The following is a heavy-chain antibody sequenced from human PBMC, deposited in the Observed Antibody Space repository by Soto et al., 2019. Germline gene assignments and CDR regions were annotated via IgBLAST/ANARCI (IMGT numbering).Heavy chain of an antibody. D-gene: IGHD2-15*01. V-gene: IGHV3-30*18. CDR1: GFTFSSYG. Sequence: QVQLVESGGGVVQPGRSLRLSCAASGFTFSSYGMHWVRQAPGKGLEWVAVISYDGSNKYYADSVKGRFTISRDNPKNTPYLQTHSLSADVTAVYYCAKPRQITSLLLYYFDDWGQGTLCTVSS. CDR3: AKPRQITSLLLYYFDD. J-gene: IGHJ4*02. CDR2: ISYDGSNK.